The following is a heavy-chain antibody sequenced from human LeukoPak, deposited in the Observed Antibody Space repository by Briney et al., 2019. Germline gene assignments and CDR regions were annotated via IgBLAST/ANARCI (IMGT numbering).Heavy chain of an antibody. D-gene: IGHD1-20*01. J-gene: IGHJ5*02. CDR3: ARGDNWNDREINWFDP. CDR1: GVSISSSNW. Sequence: PSGTLSLTCAVSGVSISSSNWWSWVRQPPGKGLEWIGEIYHSGSPNYNPSLRSRVTILVDKSKNQVSLKLRSVNAADTAVYYCARGDNWNDREINWFDPWGQGTLVTVSS. CDR2: IYHSGSP. V-gene: IGHV4-4*02.